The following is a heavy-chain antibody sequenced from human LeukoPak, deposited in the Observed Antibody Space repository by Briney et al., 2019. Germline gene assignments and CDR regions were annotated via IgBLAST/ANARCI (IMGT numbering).Heavy chain of an antibody. D-gene: IGHD3-3*01. Sequence: GASVKVSCKASGYTFDSYYMHWVRQAPGQGLEWMGWINPNSGGTNYAQKFQGRVTMTRDTSISTAYMELSRLRSDDTAVYYCAREGVVIPNWFDPWGQGTLVTVSS. V-gene: IGHV1-2*02. CDR2: INPNSGGT. CDR1: GYTFDSYY. J-gene: IGHJ5*02. CDR3: AREGVVIPNWFDP.